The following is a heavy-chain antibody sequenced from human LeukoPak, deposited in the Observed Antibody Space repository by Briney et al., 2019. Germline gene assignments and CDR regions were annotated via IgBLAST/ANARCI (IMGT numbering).Heavy chain of an antibody. CDR3: ARDYLRGGDYGNWSDP. V-gene: IGHV3-30*04. J-gene: IGHJ5*02. CDR2: ISYDGSNK. CDR1: GFTFSSYA. Sequence: GRSLRLSCAASGFTFSSYAMHWVRQAPGKGLEWVAVISYDGSNKYYADSVKGRFTISRDNSKNTLYLQMNSLRAEDTAVYYCARDYLRGGDYGNWSDPWGQGTLVTVSS. D-gene: IGHD4-17*01.